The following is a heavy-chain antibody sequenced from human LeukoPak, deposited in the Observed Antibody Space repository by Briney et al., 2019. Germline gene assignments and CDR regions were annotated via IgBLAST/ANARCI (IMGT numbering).Heavy chain of an antibody. D-gene: IGHD4-17*01. J-gene: IGHJ4*02. V-gene: IGHV4-31*03. Sequence: SETLSLTCTVSGASISNGGYYWSWIRQRPGKGLEWIGYIYFSGSTYYNPSLKSRVAISVDTSKNQFSLKLSSVTAADTAMYYCARVPPDDYGDLYYFDCWGQGTLVTVSS. CDR2: IYFSGST. CDR1: GASISNGGYY. CDR3: ARVPPDDYGDLYYFDC.